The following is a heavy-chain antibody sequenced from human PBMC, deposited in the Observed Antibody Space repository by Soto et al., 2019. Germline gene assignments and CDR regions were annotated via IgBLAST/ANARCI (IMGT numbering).Heavy chain of an antibody. V-gene: IGHV3-30-3*02. CDR2: ISYDGGKK. Sequence: GGSLRLSCVASGFTFSSYATHWVRQAPGKGPEWVAIISYDGGKKYYADFVRGRFTISRDNSKNTLYLQMNSLRAEDTAVYYCAKQVSAAKPWGQGTLVTVSS. CDR1: GFTFSSYA. D-gene: IGHD5-18*01. CDR3: AKQVSAAKP. J-gene: IGHJ5*02.